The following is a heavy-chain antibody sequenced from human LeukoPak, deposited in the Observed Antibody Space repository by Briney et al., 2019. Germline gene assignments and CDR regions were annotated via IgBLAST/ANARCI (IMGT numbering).Heavy chain of an antibody. CDR2: TSYDGKNI. Sequence: GGSLRLSCAAPGFIFTHHAIHWVRQGPGKGLEWLGVTSYDGKNIHYSASAKGRFTIFRDNSKNTVYLQVNNVRPEGTAIYFCARDEYNNYGSGGWFDPWGLGTLVTVSS. CDR1: GFIFTHHA. J-gene: IGHJ5*02. D-gene: IGHD3-10*01. V-gene: IGHV3-30*01. CDR3: ARDEYNNYGSGGWFDP.